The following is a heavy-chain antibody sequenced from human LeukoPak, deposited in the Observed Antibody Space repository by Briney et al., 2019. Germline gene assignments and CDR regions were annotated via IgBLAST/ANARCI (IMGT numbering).Heavy chain of an antibody. J-gene: IGHJ4*02. Sequence: GGSLRLSCAASGFTFSSYAMSWVRQAPGKGLEWVSAISGSGGSTYYADSVKGRFTISRDNSKNTLYLQMNSLRAEGTAVYYCAKELMGYYYDSSGYGYFDYWGQGTLVTVSS. CDR3: AKELMGYYYDSSGYGYFDY. CDR1: GFTFSSYA. V-gene: IGHV3-23*01. D-gene: IGHD3-22*01. CDR2: ISGSGGST.